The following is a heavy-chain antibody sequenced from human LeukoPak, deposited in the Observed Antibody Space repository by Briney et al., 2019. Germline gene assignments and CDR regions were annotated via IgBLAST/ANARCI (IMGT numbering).Heavy chain of an antibody. Sequence: SETLCLTCTVSGFSISSGHYWGWVRQPPGAGREWIGRAYQSGTTYYNPSLTSRVTTSVDMSKNQFSLRLRPVTAADTAVYYCARIFIRNGYSSYFDCWGQGTLVTVSS. CDR3: ARIFIRNGYSSYFDC. CDR1: GFSISSGHY. J-gene: IGHJ4*02. D-gene: IGHD5-18*01. CDR2: AYQSGTT. V-gene: IGHV4-38-2*02.